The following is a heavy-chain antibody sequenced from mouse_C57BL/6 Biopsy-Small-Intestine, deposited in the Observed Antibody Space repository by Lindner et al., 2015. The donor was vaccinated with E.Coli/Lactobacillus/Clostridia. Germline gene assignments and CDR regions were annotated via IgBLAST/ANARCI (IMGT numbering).Heavy chain of an antibody. J-gene: IGHJ2*01. CDR1: GYSFTGYF. Sequence: VQLQESGPELVKPGDSVKISCKASGYSFTGYFMNWVMQSHGKSPEWIGRINPYNGDTFHNQKFKDEATLTVDESSTTAHMELRSLTSEDSAVYYCARGADSDYWGQGTTLTVSS. CDR2: INPYNGDT. V-gene: IGHV1-20*01. CDR3: ARGADSDY.